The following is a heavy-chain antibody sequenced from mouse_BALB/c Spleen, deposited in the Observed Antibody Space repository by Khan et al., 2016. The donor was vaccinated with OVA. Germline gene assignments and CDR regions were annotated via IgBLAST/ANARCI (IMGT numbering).Heavy chain of an antibody. CDR1: GYTFTNYG. CDR3: TRPPHFSYVLVY. J-gene: IGHJ4*01. V-gene: IGHV9-1*02. CDR2: ISTYTGEP. Sequence: QIQLVQSGPELKKPGETVKISCNASGYTFTNYGMNWVKQAPGKALKWMGWISTYTGEPTYADDFKGRFAFSLETSASTAYLQINNLKNEDMATYFCTRPPHFSYVLVYWGQGTSVTVSS.